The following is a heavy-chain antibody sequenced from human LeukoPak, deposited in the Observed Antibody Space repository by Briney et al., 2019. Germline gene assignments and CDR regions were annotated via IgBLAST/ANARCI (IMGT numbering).Heavy chain of an antibody. J-gene: IGHJ3*02. CDR2: IIAYNGNT. CDR3: ARGARIAVAGTGDAFDI. D-gene: IGHD6-19*01. V-gene: IGHV1-18*01. CDR1: GYTFTSYG. Sequence: ASVKVSCKASGYTFTSYGISWVRQAPGQGLEWMGWIIAYNGNTNYAQKLQGRVTMTTDTSTSTAYMELRSLRSDDTAVYYCARGARIAVAGTGDAFDIWGQGTMVTVSS.